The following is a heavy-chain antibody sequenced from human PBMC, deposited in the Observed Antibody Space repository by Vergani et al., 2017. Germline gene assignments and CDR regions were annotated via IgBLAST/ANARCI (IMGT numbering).Heavy chain of an antibody. CDR2: IYYSGST. D-gene: IGHD6-19*01. CDR3: ARLVGGYGSGWYGAFYGMDV. V-gene: IGHV4-39*01. J-gene: IGHJ6*02. Sequence: QLQLQESGPGLVKPSETLSLTCTVSGGSISSSSYYWGWIRQPPGKGLEWIGNIYYSGSTYYNTSLKSRVTISVDTSKNQFSLKVSSVTAADTAVYYCARLVGGYGSGWYGAFYGMDVWGQGTTVTVSS. CDR1: GGSISSSSYY.